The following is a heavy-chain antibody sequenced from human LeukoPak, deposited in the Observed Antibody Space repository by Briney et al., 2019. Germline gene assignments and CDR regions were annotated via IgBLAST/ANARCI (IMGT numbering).Heavy chain of an antibody. CDR2: FDPEDGET. D-gene: IGHD4/OR15-4a*01. J-gene: IGHJ3*02. CDR3: ATTPLTLWWAFDI. CDR1: GYTLTELS. Sequence: ASVKVSCKVSGYTLTELSMHWVRQAPGKGLEWMGGFDPEDGETIYAQKFQGRVTMTEDTSTDTAYMELSSLRSEDTAAYYCATTPLTLWWAFDIWGQGTMVTVSS. V-gene: IGHV1-24*01.